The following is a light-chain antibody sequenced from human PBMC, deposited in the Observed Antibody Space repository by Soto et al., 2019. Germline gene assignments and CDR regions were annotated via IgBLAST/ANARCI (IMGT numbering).Light chain of an antibody. J-gene: IGLJ1*01. Sequence: QSVLTQPPSASGTPGQRVTISCSGSSSNIGSNTVNWYQHLPRAAPKLLIKSNNQRPSGVPDRFSGSQSGTSASLAISGLQSEDEADYYCAVWDDSLNGDVFGTGTKLTVL. CDR2: SNN. CDR1: SSNIGSNT. CDR3: AVWDDSLNGDV. V-gene: IGLV1-44*01.